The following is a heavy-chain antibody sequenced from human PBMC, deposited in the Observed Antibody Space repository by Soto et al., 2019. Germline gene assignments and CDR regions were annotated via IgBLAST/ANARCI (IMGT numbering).Heavy chain of an antibody. V-gene: IGHV1-18*01. D-gene: IGHD3-10*01. CDR1: GYTFSRYG. J-gene: IGHJ6*02. Sequence: GASVKVSCKASGYTFSRYGISWVRQAPGQGLEWMGWVSGYNGDTKYAQNLQGRVIMTADTSTSTAYMELRSLRSDDTAIYYCTREGSAPYYYYGMDAWGQGTTVTVSS. CDR2: VSGYNGDT. CDR3: TREGSAPYYYYGMDA.